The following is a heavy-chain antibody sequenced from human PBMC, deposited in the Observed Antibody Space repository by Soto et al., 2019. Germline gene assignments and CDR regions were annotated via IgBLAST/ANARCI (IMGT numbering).Heavy chain of an antibody. J-gene: IGHJ6*03. Sequence: GASVKVSCKASGYTFTSYGISWVRPAPGQGIEWMGWIRAYHGNTNYAQKLQGRVTMTTDTSTSTAYMELSSLRSDDTAVYYCARDSSVFSGYCSGGSCYSYYYMDVWGKGTTVTVSS. CDR1: GYTFTSYG. CDR2: IRAYHGNT. D-gene: IGHD2-15*01. V-gene: IGHV1-18*01. CDR3: ARDSSVFSGYCSGGSCYSYYYMDV.